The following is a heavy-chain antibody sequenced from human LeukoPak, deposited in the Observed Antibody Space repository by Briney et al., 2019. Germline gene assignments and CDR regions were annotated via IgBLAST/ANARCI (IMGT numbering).Heavy chain of an antibody. J-gene: IGHJ3*02. D-gene: IGHD2-2*01. CDR2: IYTSGST. Sequence: SETLSLTCTVSGGSISSYYWSWIRQPAGKGLEWFGRIYTSGSTNYNPSLKSRVTMSVDTSKNQFSLKLSSVTAADTAVYYCARDTTSAAPLEGAFDIWGQGTMVTVSS. CDR3: ARDTTSAAPLEGAFDI. V-gene: IGHV4-4*07. CDR1: GGSISSYY.